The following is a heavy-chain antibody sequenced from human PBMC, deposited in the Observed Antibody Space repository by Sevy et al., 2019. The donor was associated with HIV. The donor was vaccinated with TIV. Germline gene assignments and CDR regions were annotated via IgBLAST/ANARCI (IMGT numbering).Heavy chain of an antibody. D-gene: IGHD3-10*01. CDR3: AREGQLWFVYYFDN. V-gene: IGHV3-33*08. CDR2: IWYDGTIK. Sequence: GGSLRLSCAASGFTFSSYVMHWVRQAPGKGLEWVALIWYDGTIKYYADSVKGRFTISRDNSKNTLYLQMNSLRPEDTAIYYCAREGQLWFVYYFDNWGQGTLVTVSS. J-gene: IGHJ4*02. CDR1: GFTFSSYV.